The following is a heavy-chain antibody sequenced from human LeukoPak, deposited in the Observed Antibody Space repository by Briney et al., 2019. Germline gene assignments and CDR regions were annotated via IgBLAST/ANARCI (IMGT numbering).Heavy chain of an antibody. CDR2: KYYSRST. CDR3: VRASEGYSSGWYGAFDI. V-gene: IGHV4-59*13. D-gene: IGHD6-19*01. Sequence: PSETLSLTCTVSGGSISSYYWSWIRQPPGKGLEWIGHKYYSRSTKYHPSLKSRATISVDTSRNQFALKLSSVADADTAVYYCVRASEGYSSGWYGAFDIWGQGTMVTVSS. J-gene: IGHJ3*02. CDR1: GGSISSYY.